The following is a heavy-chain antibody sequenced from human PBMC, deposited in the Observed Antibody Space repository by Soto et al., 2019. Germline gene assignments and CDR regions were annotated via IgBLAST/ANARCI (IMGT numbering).Heavy chain of an antibody. CDR2: IIPIFGTA. V-gene: IGHV1-69*05. D-gene: IGHD6-19*01. CDR3: ARDLNHIAVAGTVDFP. J-gene: IGHJ5*02. Sequence: QVQLVQSGAEVKKPGSSVKVSCKASGGTFSSYAISWVRQAPGQGLEWMGGIIPIFGTANYAQKFQGRVTITXXEXTXXAYMELSSLRSEDTAVYYCARDLNHIAVAGTVDFPWGQGTLVTVSS. CDR1: GGTFSSYA.